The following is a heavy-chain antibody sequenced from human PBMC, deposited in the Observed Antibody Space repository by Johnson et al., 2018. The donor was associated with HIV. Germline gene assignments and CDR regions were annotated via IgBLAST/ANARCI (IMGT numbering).Heavy chain of an antibody. CDR1: GFTFKNYW. CDR2: IRQDGSEK. J-gene: IGHJ3*02. Sequence: VQLVESGGGLVQPGGSLRLSCVVSGFTFKNYWMSWVRQAPGKGLEWLAYIRQDGSEKYYVDSVKGRFSISRDNAKNSLHLQMNSLRAEDTAVYYCARLRSGNRAFDIWGQGTMVTVSS. D-gene: IGHD2-15*01. V-gene: IGHV3-7*03. CDR3: ARLRSGNRAFDI.